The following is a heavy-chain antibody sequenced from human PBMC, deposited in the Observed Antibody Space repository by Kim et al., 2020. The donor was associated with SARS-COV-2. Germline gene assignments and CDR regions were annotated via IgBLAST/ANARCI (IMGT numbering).Heavy chain of an antibody. D-gene: IGHD3-16*01. CDR2: GESK. CDR3: ASEYSDLGY. J-gene: IGHJ4*02. V-gene: IGHV1-46*01. Sequence: GESKSYARKFQGRVTMTRDPSTSTVYLELSCLRSEDTAVYYCASEYSDLGYWGQGTLVTVSS.